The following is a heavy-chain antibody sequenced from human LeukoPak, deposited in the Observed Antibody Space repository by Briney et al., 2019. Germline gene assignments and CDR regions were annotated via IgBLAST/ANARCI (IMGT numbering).Heavy chain of an antibody. CDR1: GGSISSSSYY. CDR3: ARLGYCDSSSCYLHYHYYMDI. Sequence: SETLSLTCTVSGGSISSSSYYWGWIRQPPGKGLEWTGSIFYSGSTYYNPSLKSRVTISVDTSKNQFSLKLSSVTASDTAVYYCARLGYCDSSSCYLHYHYYMDIWGKGTTVTVSS. J-gene: IGHJ6*03. V-gene: IGHV4-39*01. CDR2: IFYSGST. D-gene: IGHD2-2*01.